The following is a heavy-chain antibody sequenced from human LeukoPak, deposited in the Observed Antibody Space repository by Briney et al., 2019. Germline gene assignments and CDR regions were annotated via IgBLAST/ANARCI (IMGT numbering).Heavy chain of an antibody. J-gene: IGHJ6*03. CDR3: AKGLAAAGSWYYYYMDV. V-gene: IGHV3-23*01. Sequence: GGSLRLSCAASGFTFSSYAMTWVRQAPGKGLEWVSAISGSGGSTYYADSVKGRFTISRDNSKNTLYLQMNSLRGEDTAVYYCAKGLAAAGSWYYYYMDVWGKGTTVTVSS. D-gene: IGHD6-13*01. CDR2: ISGSGGST. CDR1: GFTFSSYA.